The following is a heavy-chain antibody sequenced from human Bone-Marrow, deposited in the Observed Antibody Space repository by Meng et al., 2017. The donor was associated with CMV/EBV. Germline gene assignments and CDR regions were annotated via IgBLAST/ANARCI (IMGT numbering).Heavy chain of an antibody. J-gene: IGHJ5*02. D-gene: IGHD6-6*01. CDR1: GYTFTTYG. CDR3: ARDMIASRPGWFDP. Sequence: QVQLVTSRVWLGKPGDSVKSLCKASGYTFTTYGLSWVRQAPGQGLEWRGWIINYNGNTNYAQKFQDRVTMTTDASTSIAYMELRSLRFDDTAIYFCARDMIASRPGWFDPGGQGTLVTVSS. V-gene: IGHV1-18*01. CDR2: IINYNGNT.